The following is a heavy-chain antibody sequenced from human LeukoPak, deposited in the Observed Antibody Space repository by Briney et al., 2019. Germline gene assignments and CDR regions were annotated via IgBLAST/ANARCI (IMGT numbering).Heavy chain of an antibody. CDR3: AKQRGPGSTAAGTQYFQH. CDR1: GFTFSSYA. D-gene: IGHD6-13*01. J-gene: IGHJ1*01. CDR2: ISYDGSNK. Sequence: GGSLRLSCAASGFTFSSYAMHWVRQAPGKGLEWVAVISYDGSNKYYADSVKGRFTISRDNSKNTLYLQMNSLRAEDTAVYYCAKQRGPGSTAAGTQYFQHWGQGTLVTVSS. V-gene: IGHV3-30*04.